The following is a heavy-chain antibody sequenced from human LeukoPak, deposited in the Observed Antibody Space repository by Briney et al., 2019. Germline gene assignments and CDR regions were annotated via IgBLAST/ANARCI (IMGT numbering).Heavy chain of an antibody. D-gene: IGHD5-18*01. CDR3: ATSWILMVTGAFDI. V-gene: IGHV3-23*01. J-gene: IGHJ3*02. CDR1: GFTFRSYD. CDR2: IGGSGART. Sequence: PGGSLRLSCAASGFTFRSYDMNWVRQAPGKGLEWVSAIGGSGARTDYADSVKGRFTISRDNSKNTLYLQMNSLRAEDTAVYYCATSWILMVTGAFDIWGQGTMVTVSS.